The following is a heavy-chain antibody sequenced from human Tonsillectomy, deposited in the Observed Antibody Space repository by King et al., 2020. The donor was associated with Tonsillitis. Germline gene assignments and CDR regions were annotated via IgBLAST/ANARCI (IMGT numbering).Heavy chain of an antibody. CDR2: ISGGGGST. Sequence: VQLVESGGGFVQPGGSLRLSCAASGFTFSSYAMSWVRLAPGKGLEWVSAISGGGGSTYYADSVKGRFTISRDNSKNTLYLQMNSLGAEDTAIYYCAKNRDSSGRYLAQDFFDYWGQGTLVTVSS. D-gene: IGHD6-19*01. CDR3: AKNRDSSGRYLAQDFFDY. J-gene: IGHJ4*02. V-gene: IGHV3-23*04. CDR1: GFTFSSYA.